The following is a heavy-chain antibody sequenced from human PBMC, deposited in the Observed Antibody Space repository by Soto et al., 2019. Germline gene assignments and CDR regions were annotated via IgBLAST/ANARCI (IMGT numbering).Heavy chain of an antibody. CDR2: MSHDGSNT. D-gene: IGHD3-9*01. J-gene: IGHJ6*02. V-gene: IGHV3-30*04. CDR1: GFLFSTYA. CDR3: ARPGSGYDVLTGRYFYYFHAMDV. Sequence: GGSLRLSCTTSGFLFSTYAMHCVRHSPCKWLEWVAVMSHDGSNTYYADSVKGRFTISRDNSKNTLYLQMNSLRTEDSAVYYCARPGSGYDVLTGRYFYYFHAMDVWGQGTTVTVSS.